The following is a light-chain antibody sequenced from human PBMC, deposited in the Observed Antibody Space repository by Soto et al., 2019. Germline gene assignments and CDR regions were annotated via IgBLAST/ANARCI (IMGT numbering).Light chain of an antibody. CDR1: QTVSSSF. CDR3: QQYGSSPGT. CDR2: GAS. J-gene: IGKJ2*02. V-gene: IGKV3-20*01. Sequence: EIVLTQSPGTLSLSPGERATLSCRASQTVSSSFLAWYQQKPGQAPRLLIYGASSRATGIPDRFSGSGSGTDFTLTISRLEPEDVAVYCCQQYGSSPGTFGQGTKLEIK.